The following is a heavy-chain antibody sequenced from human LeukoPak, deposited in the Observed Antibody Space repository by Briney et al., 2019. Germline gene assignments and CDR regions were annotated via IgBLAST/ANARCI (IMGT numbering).Heavy chain of an antibody. J-gene: IGHJ4*02. V-gene: IGHV3-30*04. CDR2: ISYDGSNK. Sequence: TGGALRLPCAASGFIFGAYALHWVRQAPGKRLEWVAVISYDGSNKYYVDSVKGRITISRDKSKNTVYLQMNSLRVEDTAVYYCARDAGTDGTYFDYWGQGTLVTVSS. CDR1: GFIFGAYA. CDR3: ARDAGTDGTYFDY. D-gene: IGHD1-1*01.